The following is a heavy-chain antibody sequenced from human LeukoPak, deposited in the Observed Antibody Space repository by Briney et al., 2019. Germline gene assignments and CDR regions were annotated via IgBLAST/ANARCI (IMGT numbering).Heavy chain of an antibody. CDR2: ISRSGSTI. J-gene: IGHJ4*02. CDR1: GFTFSDYY. V-gene: IGHV3-11*04. D-gene: IGHD5-24*01. Sequence: GGSLRLSCAASGFTFSDYYMSWIRQAPGKGLEWVSYISRSGSTIYYADSVKGRFTISRNNAKNSLYLQMNSLRAEDTAVYYCARDGYNSHFDYWGQGTLVTVSS. CDR3: ARDGYNSHFDY.